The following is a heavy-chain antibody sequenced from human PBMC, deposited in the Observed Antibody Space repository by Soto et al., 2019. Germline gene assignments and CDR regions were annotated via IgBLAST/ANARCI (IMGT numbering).Heavy chain of an antibody. J-gene: IGHJ2*01. Sequence: PSETLSLTCTVSGGSISSGDYYWSWIRQPPGKGLEWIGYIYYSGSTYYNPSLKSRVTISVDTSNNQFSLKLSSVTAADTAVYYCAGVGWSQPNRYFDLWGRGPMVTLSS. CDR2: IYYSGST. D-gene: IGHD3-3*01. V-gene: IGHV4-30-4*01. CDR3: AGVGWSQPNRYFDL. CDR1: GGSISSGDYY.